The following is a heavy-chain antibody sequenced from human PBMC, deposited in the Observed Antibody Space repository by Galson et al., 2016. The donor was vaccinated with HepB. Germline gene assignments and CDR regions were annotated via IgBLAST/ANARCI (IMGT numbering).Heavy chain of an antibody. J-gene: IGHJ4*02. D-gene: IGHD6-6*01. CDR1: GYTFTSYD. CDR3: ARVEYASSTGANRFDY. V-gene: IGHV1-8*02. Sequence: SVKVSCKASGYTFTSYDIHWVRQATGQGLEWMGWMNPNSGNTGYAQKFQGRVTLTSSTSKSTVYMELSSLRSEDMAMYYGARVEYASSTGANRFDYWGQGTLVTVSS. CDR2: MNPNSGNT.